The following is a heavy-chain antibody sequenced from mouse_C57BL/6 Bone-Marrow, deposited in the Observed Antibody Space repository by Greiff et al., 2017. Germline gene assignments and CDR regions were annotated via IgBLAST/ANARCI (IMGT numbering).Heavy chain of an antibody. Sequence: QVQLQQPGAELVKPGASVKMSCKASGYTFTSYWITWVKQRPGQGLEWIGDIYPGSGSTNYNEKFESKATLTVDTSSSTAYMQLSSLTSEDSAVYYWANRQLKFSYYFDYWGQGTTLTVSS. D-gene: IGHD6-1*01. CDR1: GYTFTSYW. V-gene: IGHV1-55*01. J-gene: IGHJ2*01. CDR2: IYPGSGST. CDR3: ANRQLKFSYYFDY.